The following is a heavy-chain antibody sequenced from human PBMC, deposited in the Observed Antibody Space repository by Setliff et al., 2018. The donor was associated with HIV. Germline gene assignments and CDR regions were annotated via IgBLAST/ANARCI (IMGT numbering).Heavy chain of an antibody. CDR1: GGTFSSYA. D-gene: IGHD3-22*01. CDR3: AKIRNRDYFDNSGYYSPYYFDY. J-gene: IGHJ4*02. Sequence: WASVKVSCKASGGTFSSYAMSWVRQAPGQGLEWMGGIIPIFGTPTYAQKFQGRVTITADEFTTTAYMELSSLRSEDTAVYYCAKIRNRDYFDNSGYYSPYYFDYWGQGTLVTVSS. CDR2: IIPIFGTP. V-gene: IGHV1-69*13.